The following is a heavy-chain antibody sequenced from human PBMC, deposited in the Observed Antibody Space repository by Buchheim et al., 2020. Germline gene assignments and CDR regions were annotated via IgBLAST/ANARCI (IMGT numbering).Heavy chain of an antibody. D-gene: IGHD3-22*01. V-gene: IGHV3-33*01. CDR3: ARDKYLKYYYDSSGDAFDI. CDR1: GFTFSSYG. Sequence: QVQLVESGGGVVQPGRSLRLSCAASGFTFSSYGMHWVRQAPGKGLEGVAVIWYDGSNKYYADSVKGRFTISRDNSKNTLYLQMNSLRAEDTAVYYCARDKYLKYYYDSSGDAFDIWGQGT. CDR2: IWYDGSNK. J-gene: IGHJ3*02.